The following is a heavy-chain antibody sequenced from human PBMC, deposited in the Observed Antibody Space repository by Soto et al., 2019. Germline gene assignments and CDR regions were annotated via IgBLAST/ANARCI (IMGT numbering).Heavy chain of an antibody. CDR1: GYSFTSYW. D-gene: IGHD6-19*01. CDR2: IDPSDSYT. Sequence: PXESLKISCKGSGYSFTSYWISWVRQMPGKGLEWMGRIDPSDSYTNYSPSFQGHVTISADKSISTAYLQWSSLKASDTAMYYCARRKQWLVRGYYYYGMDVWGQGTTVTVSS. CDR3: ARRKQWLVRGYYYYGMDV. J-gene: IGHJ6*02. V-gene: IGHV5-10-1*01.